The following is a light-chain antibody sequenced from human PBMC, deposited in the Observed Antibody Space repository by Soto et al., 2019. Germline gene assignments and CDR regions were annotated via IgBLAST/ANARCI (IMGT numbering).Light chain of an antibody. CDR2: SAS. CDR3: QQTYSVPLT. CDR1: QTISVY. Sequence: DIQMTQSPSSLSASVGDRVTITCRASQTISVYLNWYQQKPGRAPDVLIYSASTRRSGVPSRFSGSGSGTDFTLTITSLQPEDFATYYCQQTYSVPLTFGGGTKVDI. V-gene: IGKV1-39*01. J-gene: IGKJ4*01.